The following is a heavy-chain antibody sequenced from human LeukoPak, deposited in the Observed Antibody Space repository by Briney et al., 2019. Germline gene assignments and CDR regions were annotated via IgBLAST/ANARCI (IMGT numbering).Heavy chain of an antibody. CDR3: ARELLPYSSSWYYFDY. V-gene: IGHV1-3*01. D-gene: IGHD6-13*01. CDR2: INAGNGNT. CDR1: GYTFTSYA. J-gene: IGHJ4*02. Sequence: ASVKVSCKASGYTFTSYAMHWVRQAPGQRLEWMGWINAGNGNTKYSQKFQGRVTITRDTSASTAYMELSSLRSEDTAVYYCARELLPYSSSWYYFDYWGQGTLVTVSS.